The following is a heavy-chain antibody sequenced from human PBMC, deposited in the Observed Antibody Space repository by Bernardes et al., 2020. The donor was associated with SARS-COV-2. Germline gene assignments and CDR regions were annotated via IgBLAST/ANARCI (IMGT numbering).Heavy chain of an antibody. J-gene: IGHJ3*02. CDR3: ARLAVAAPDVFDI. D-gene: IGHD6-19*01. CDR1: GGSISSSNYY. V-gene: IGHV4-39*01. Sequence: SDTLTRTCSVSGGSISSSNYYWDWIRQPPGKGLEWIASIYYSGSTYYNPSLKSRVTISVDTSKNQFSLKLSSVTAADTAVYYCARLAVAAPDVFDIWGQGTKVTVSS. CDR2: IYYSGST.